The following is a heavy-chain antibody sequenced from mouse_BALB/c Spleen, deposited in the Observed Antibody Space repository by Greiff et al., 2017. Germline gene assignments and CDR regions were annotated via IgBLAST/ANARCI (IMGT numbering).Heavy chain of an antibody. D-gene: IGHD2-14*01. V-gene: IGHV1-67*01. CDR3: ARAYYRYDDAMDY. Sequence: QVQLQQSGAELVRPGVSVKISCKGSGYTFTDYAMHWVKQSHAKSLEWIGVISTYYGDASYNQKFQGKASITADTSSNTAYLQLSSLTSEDTAVYYCARAYYRYDDAMDYWGQGTSVTVSS. CDR2: ISTYYGDA. CDR1: GYTFTDYA. J-gene: IGHJ4*01.